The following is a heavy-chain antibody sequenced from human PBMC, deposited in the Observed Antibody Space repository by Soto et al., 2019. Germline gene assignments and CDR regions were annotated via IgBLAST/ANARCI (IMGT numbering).Heavy chain of an antibody. V-gene: IGHV5-51*01. CDR2: IYPGDSDT. J-gene: IGHJ4*02. Sequence: GESLKISCKGSGYSFTIYWIGWVRQMPGKGLEWMGIIYPGDSDTRYSPSFQGQVTISADKSISTAYLQWSSLKASDTAMYYCARRGYYYDSSGYYFLDYWGQGTLVTVSS. CDR1: GYSFTIYW. D-gene: IGHD3-22*01. CDR3: ARRGYYYDSSGYYFLDY.